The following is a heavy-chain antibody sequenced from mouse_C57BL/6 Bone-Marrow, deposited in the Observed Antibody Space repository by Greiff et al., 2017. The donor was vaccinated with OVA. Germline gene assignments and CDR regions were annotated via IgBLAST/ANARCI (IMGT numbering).Heavy chain of an antibody. Sequence: VQLQQSGAELVRPGTSVKVSCKASGYAFTNYLIEWVKQRPGQGLEWIGVINPGSGGTNYNEKFKGKATLTADKSSSTAYMQLSSLTSEDSAVYYCASTVEGYFDVWGTGTTVTVSS. D-gene: IGHD1-1*01. CDR1: GYAFTNYL. CDR2: INPGSGGT. CDR3: ASTVEGYFDV. J-gene: IGHJ1*03. V-gene: IGHV1-54*01.